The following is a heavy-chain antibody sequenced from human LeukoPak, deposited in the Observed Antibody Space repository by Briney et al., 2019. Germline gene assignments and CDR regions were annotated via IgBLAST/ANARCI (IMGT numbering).Heavy chain of an antibody. D-gene: IGHD3-10*01. Sequence: PSETLSLTCTVSGVSISSSNSYWGWIRQPPGKGLEWIGSIYYSGSTYYNPSLKSRVTISVDTSKNQFSLKLSSVTAADTAVYYCARHQSRDDAFDIWGQGTMVTVSS. CDR1: GVSISSSNSY. V-gene: IGHV4-39*01. CDR2: IYYSGST. J-gene: IGHJ3*02. CDR3: ARHQSRDDAFDI.